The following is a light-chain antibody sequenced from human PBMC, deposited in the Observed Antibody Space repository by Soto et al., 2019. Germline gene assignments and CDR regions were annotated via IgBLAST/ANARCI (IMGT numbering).Light chain of an antibody. CDR1: SSDVGGYNY. Sequence: QSALTQPASVSGSPGQSITISCTGTSSDVGGYNYVSWYQQHPGKAPKLMIYDVSNRPSGVSNRFSGSKSGNTASLTISGLQAEDEADYYCCSYTSSSPYVFGTGTQLTVL. CDR3: CSYTSSSPYV. V-gene: IGLV2-14*01. CDR2: DVS. J-gene: IGLJ1*01.